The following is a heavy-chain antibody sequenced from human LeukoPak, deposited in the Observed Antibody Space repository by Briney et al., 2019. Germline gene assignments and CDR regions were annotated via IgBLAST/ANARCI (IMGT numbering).Heavy chain of an antibody. J-gene: IGHJ4*02. CDR2: IYYSGST. CDR3: AREVRYYDSSGYYNREFDY. V-gene: IGHV4-30-4*01. D-gene: IGHD3-22*01. Sequence: SETLSLTCTVSGDSISRSTYYWGWIRQPPGKGLEWIGYIYYSGSTYYNPSLKSRVTISVDTSKNQFSLKLSSVTAADTAVYFCAREVRYYDSSGYYNREFDYWGQGTLVTVSS. CDR1: GDSISRSTYY.